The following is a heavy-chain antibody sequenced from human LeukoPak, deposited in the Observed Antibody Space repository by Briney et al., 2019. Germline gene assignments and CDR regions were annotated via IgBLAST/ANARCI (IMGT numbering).Heavy chain of an antibody. J-gene: IGHJ4*02. CDR1: GGSISSYY. D-gene: IGHD3-16*02. V-gene: IGHV4-59*01. CDR2: IYYSGST. CDR3: ARGRVVNDYVWGSYRYFDY. Sequence: SETLSLTCTVSGGSISSYYWSWIRQPPGKGLEWIGYIYYSGSTNYNPSLKGRVTISVDTSKNQFSLKLSSVTAADTAVYYCARGRVVNDYVWGSYRYFDYWGQGTLVTVSS.